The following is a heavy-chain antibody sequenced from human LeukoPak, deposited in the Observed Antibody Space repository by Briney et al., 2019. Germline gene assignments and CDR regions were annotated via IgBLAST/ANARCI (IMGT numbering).Heavy chain of an antibody. V-gene: IGHV3-7*03. J-gene: IGHJ4*02. D-gene: IGHD6-13*01. Sequence: TGGSLRLSCAASGFPFSSYSMTWVRQAPGKGLEWVANIKPDGATKFYVDSVKGRFTISRDNALNSLYLQMNSLRAEDTAIYYCARSIPYGTTWYGRSDYWGQGTLVTVS. CDR2: IKPDGATK. CDR3: ARSIPYGTTWYGRSDY. CDR1: GFPFSSYS.